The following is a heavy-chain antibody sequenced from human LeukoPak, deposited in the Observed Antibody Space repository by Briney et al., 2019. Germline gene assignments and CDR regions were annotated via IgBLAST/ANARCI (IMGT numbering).Heavy chain of an antibody. Sequence: ASVKVSCKASGGTFSSYAISWVRQAPGQGLEWMGGIIPIFDTANYAQKFQGRVTITADTSTSTVYMELSSLRSDDAAVYSCARGLGLGDYIYRNWFDPWGQGTLVTVSS. CDR3: ARGLGLGDYIYRNWFDP. V-gene: IGHV1-69*06. J-gene: IGHJ5*02. CDR2: IIPIFDTA. D-gene: IGHD4-17*01. CDR1: GGTFSSYA.